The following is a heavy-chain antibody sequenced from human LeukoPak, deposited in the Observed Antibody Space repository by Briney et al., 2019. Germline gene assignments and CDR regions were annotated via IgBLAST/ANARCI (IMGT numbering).Heavy chain of an antibody. D-gene: IGHD2-15*01. CDR1: GDSLNRNLYH. CDR2: IYNSATT. CDR3: ARHGDGGLDS. J-gene: IGHJ4*02. V-gene: IGHV4-39*01. Sequence: SETLSLTCSVYGDSLNRNLYHWTWILQSPGEGLEWIGNIYNSATTYYKPSLRSRVTVSVDTSKNHFSLKVTSVTAADTAVYYCARHGDGGLDSWGQGILVSVSS.